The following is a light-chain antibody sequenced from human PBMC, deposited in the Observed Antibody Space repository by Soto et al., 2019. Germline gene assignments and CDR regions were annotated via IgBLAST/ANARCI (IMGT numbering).Light chain of an antibody. CDR2: GAS. Sequence: EIVMTQSPATLSVSPGERATLSCRASQSVSSNLAWYQQKPGQAPRLLIYGASTRATGIPARFSGSGSGTEFTLTINSLQSEDFAVYYGQQYNNWGTFGQGTKVEIK. J-gene: IGKJ1*01. CDR1: QSVSSN. V-gene: IGKV3-15*01. CDR3: QQYNNWGT.